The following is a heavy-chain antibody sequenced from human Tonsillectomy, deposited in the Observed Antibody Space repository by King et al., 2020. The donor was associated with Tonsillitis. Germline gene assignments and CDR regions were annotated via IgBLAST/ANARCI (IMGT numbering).Heavy chain of an antibody. Sequence: VQLVESGGGLVKPGGSLRLSCAASGFTFSSYSMYWVRQAPGQGLEWVSFISSGSNYMYYGDSVKGRFTISRDNAKNSLYLQMNSLRAEDTAVYYCARMGASAATSSFDYWGQGTLVTVSS. D-gene: IGHD2-15*01. CDR2: ISSGSNYM. CDR3: ARMGASAATSSFDY. J-gene: IGHJ4*02. CDR1: GFTFSSYS. V-gene: IGHV3-21*01.